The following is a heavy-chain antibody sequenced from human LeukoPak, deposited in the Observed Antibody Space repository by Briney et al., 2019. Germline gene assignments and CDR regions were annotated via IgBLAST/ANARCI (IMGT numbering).Heavy chain of an antibody. D-gene: IGHD6-13*01. CDR2: ISRSGGST. V-gene: IGHV3-23*01. J-gene: IGHJ6*03. CDR3: ARGPGYSSSWPGLYYYYYMDV. CDR1: GFTFSSYG. Sequence: GGSLRLSCAASGFTFSSYGMSRVRQAPGKGLEWVSAISRSGGSTYYADSVKGRFTISRDNSKNTLYLQMNSLRAEDTAVYYCARGPGYSSSWPGLYYYYYMDVWGKGTTVTISS.